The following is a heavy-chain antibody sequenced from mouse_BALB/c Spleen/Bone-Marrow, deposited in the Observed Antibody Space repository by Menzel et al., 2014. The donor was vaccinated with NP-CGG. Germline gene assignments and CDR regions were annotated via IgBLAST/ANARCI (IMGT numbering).Heavy chain of an antibody. CDR2: INPSTGYT. V-gene: IGHV1-7*01. J-gene: IGHJ2*01. CDR1: GYTFTSYW. D-gene: IGHD2-4*01. Sequence: QVQLQQSGAELAKPGASVKMSCKASGYTFTSYWTHWVKQRPGQGLEWIGYINPSTGYTEYNQKFKDKATLTADKSSSTAYMQLSSLTSEDSAVYYCARSGDYGGFDYWGQGTTLTVSS. CDR3: ARSGDYGGFDY.